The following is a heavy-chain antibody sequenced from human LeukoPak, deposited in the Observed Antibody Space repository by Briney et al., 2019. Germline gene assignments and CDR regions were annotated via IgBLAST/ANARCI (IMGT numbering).Heavy chain of an antibody. CDR2: IAFDGSNA. Sequence: GGSLRLSCVASGFTFSSYAMHWVRQAPGKGLEWVAVIAFDGSNALCADSVRGRFTISRDISKSTLYLEMNSLKAEDSAIYYCSRGRYGDYSRSGYYYGMDVWGQGTTVTVSS. D-gene: IGHD4-17*01. CDR1: GFTFSSYA. V-gene: IGHV3-30-3*01. J-gene: IGHJ6*02. CDR3: SRGRYGDYSRSGYYYGMDV.